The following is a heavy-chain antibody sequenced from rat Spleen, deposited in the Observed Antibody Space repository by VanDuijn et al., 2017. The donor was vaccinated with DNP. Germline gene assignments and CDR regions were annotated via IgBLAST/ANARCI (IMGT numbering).Heavy chain of an antibody. J-gene: IGHJ2*01. V-gene: IGHV2-41*01. CDR2: IWNTGGT. D-gene: IGHD1-10*01. CDR1: GFSLTSYN. Sequence: VQLQESGPGLVKPSQTLSLTCTVAGFSLTSYNVHWVRQPPGKGLEWMGVIWNTGGTRYNSALKSRLSISKDTSKSQVFLKMNSLQPEDTATYYCARDRPNNPLDYLGQGVMVTVSS. CDR3: ARDRPNNPLDY.